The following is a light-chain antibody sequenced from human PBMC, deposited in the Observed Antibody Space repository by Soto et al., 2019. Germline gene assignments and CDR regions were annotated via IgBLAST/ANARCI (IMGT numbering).Light chain of an antibody. CDR1: QSVRGNS. CDR3: QQYGALPVT. J-gene: IGKJ3*01. CDR2: SVS. V-gene: IGKV3-20*01. Sequence: EVVLTQSPGTLSLSPGEGATLSCRASQSVRGNSLAWYQQKPGQAPRLLIYSVSSRATGIPDRFSGSGSGTDFTLTISRLEPEDFAVYHCQQYGALPVTFGPGITVDIK.